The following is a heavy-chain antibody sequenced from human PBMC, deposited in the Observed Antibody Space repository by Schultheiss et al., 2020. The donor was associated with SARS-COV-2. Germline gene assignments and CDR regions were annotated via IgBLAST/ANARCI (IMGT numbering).Heavy chain of an antibody. J-gene: IGHJ3*02. V-gene: IGHV1-69*13. CDR1: GGTFSSYA. Sequence: SVKVSCKASGGTFSSYAISWVRQAPGQGLEWMGGIIPIFGTANYAQKFQGRVTITADESTSTAYMELSRLRSDDTAVYYCARDGDYGGNPGAFDIWGQGTTVTVSS. CDR2: IIPIFGTA. D-gene: IGHD4-23*01. CDR3: ARDGDYGGNPGAFDI.